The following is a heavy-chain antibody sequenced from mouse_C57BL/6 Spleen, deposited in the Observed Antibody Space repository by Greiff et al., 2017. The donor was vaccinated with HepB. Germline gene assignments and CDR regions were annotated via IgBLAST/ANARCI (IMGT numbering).Heavy chain of an antibody. CDR3: ARHDSYYAMDY. V-gene: IGHV5-6*01. J-gene: IGHJ4*01. CDR2: ISSGGSYT. CDR1: GFTFSSYG. Sequence: EVMLVESGGELVKPGGSLKLSCAASGFTFSSYGMSWVRQTPDKRLEWVATISSGGSYTYYPDSVKGRFTISRDNAKNTLYLQMSSLKSEDTAMYYCARHDSYYAMDYWGQGTSVTVSS.